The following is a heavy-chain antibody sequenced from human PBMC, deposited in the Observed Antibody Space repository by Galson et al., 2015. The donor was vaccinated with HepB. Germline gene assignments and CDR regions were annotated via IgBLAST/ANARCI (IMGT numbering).Heavy chain of an antibody. D-gene: IGHD2-2*01. CDR3: ARSFNQLLWVPEDY. J-gene: IGHJ4*02. Sequence: SLRLSCAASGFTFSSYWMHWVRQAPGKGLVWVSRINSDGSSTSYADSVKGRFTISRDNAKNTLYLQMNSLRAEDTAVYYCARSFNQLLWVPEDYWGQGTLVTVSS. CDR2: INSDGSST. CDR1: GFTFSSYW. V-gene: IGHV3-74*01.